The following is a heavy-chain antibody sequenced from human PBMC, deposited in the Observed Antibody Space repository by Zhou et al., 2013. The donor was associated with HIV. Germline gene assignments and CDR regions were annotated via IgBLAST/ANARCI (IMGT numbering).Heavy chain of an antibody. CDR2: VDPEDNEL. Sequence: EVQLVQSGAEVKSPGATVRISCKVSGYTFTDYYIHWVQQAPGKGLEWMGLVDPEDNELRYAEKFQGRVTITADTSTDTAYMELSSLKSEDTAMYYCAIFPGDGETWTPWGQGTLVTVSS. V-gene: IGHV1-69-2*01. J-gene: IGHJ4*02. CDR1: GYTFTDYY. CDR3: AIFPGDGETWTP. D-gene: IGHD3-10*01.